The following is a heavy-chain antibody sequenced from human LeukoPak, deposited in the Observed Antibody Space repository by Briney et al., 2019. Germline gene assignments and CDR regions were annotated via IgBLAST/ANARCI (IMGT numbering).Heavy chain of an antibody. D-gene: IGHD3-16*01. CDR2: INHNGNVN. J-gene: IGHJ6*02. CDR3: ARGGGLDV. Sequence: GGSLRLSCAASGFTFSSYWMNWARQAPGKGLEWVASINHNGNVNYYVDSVKGRFTISRDNAKNSLYLQMSNLRAEDTAVYFCARGGGLDVWGQGTPVTVSS. V-gene: IGHV3-7*03. CDR1: GFTFSSYW.